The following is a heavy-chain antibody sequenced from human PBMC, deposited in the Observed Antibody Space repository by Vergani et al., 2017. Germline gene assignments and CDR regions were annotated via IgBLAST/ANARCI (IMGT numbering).Heavy chain of an antibody. Sequence: QVQLVESGGGLVKPGGSLRLSCAASGFTFSEYYMSWIRQAPGKGLEWVSYISSSGSTIYYADSVKGRFTISRDNAKNSLYLQMNSLRAEDTAVYYCARDRGGYSYCYRPPVAGDFDYWGQGTLVTVSS. CDR2: ISSSGSTI. CDR3: ARDRGGYSYCYRPPVAGDFDY. J-gene: IGHJ4*02. V-gene: IGHV3-11*01. D-gene: IGHD5-18*01. CDR1: GFTFSEYY.